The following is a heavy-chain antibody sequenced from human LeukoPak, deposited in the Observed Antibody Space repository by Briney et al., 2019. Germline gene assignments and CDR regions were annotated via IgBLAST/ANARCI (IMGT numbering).Heavy chain of an antibody. J-gene: IGHJ6*02. Sequence: ASVKVSCKSSGYTFTSYDINWVRQATAQGFEWMGCITSNSGNTGYAQKFQGRVTMTRNTSISTAYMELSSLRSEDTAVYYCARGGDYGDYLSYYFYYDMDVWGQGTTVTVSS. CDR2: ITSNSGNT. CDR3: ARGGDYGDYLSYYFYYDMDV. D-gene: IGHD4-17*01. CDR1: GYTFTSYD. V-gene: IGHV1-8*01.